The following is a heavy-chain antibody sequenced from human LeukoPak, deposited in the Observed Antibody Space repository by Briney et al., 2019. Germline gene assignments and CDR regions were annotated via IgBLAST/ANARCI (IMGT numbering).Heavy chain of an antibody. J-gene: IGHJ6*02. D-gene: IGHD2-21*01. CDR1: GFTISNYD. Sequence: PGGSLRLSCAASGFTISNYDMHWVRQKPGKGLDWVSTIHTAGDTYYPDSVKGRFAISRENAKNSLSLQMNSLRAGGTAVYYCARGDYYYSGMDVWGQGTTVTVSS. V-gene: IGHV3-13*01. CDR2: IHTAGDT. CDR3: ARGDYYYSGMDV.